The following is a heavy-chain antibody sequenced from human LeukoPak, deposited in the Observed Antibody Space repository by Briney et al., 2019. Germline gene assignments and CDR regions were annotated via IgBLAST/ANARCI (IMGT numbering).Heavy chain of an antibody. D-gene: IGHD3-10*01. CDR3: ARGGDRSFDY. CDR1: GVSISSNLW. CDR2: IHHSGSI. V-gene: IGHV4-4*02. Sequence: PSESLSLTCAVSGVSISSNLWWTWVRQPPGKGLEWIAEIHHSGSINYNPSLKSRVTISVDKAKNQFSLNLNSVTAADTAVYYCARGGDRSFDYWGQGTLVTVSS. J-gene: IGHJ4*02.